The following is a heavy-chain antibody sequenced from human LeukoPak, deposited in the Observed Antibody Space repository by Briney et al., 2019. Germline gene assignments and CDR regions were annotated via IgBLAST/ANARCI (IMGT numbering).Heavy chain of an antibody. D-gene: IGHD6-13*01. CDR1: GFTFSSYS. V-gene: IGHV3-21*01. CDR3: ARGSIAAAGYSYCYYYGMDV. J-gene: IGHJ6*04. CDR2: ISSSSNYI. Sequence: GGSLRLSCAASGFTFSSYSMNWVRQAPGKGLEWVSSISSSSNYIYYADSVKGRFTISRDNAKNSLYLQMNSLRAEDTAVYYCARGSIAAAGYSYCYYYGMDVWGKGTTVTVSS.